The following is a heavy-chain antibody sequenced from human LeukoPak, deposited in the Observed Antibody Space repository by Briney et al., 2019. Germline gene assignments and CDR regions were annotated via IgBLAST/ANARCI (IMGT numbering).Heavy chain of an antibody. CDR3: ARVTSDSSGFAYYFDF. CDR2: IDTAGDT. CDR1: GFTFSSYD. V-gene: IGHV3-13*01. D-gene: IGHD3-22*01. Sequence: GGSLRLSCAASGFTFSSYDMHWVRQATGKGLEWVSAIDTAGDTYYPGSVKGRFTISRENARNSLYLQMSSLRAGDTAVYYCARVTSDSSGFAYYFDFWGQGTLVTVSS. J-gene: IGHJ4*02.